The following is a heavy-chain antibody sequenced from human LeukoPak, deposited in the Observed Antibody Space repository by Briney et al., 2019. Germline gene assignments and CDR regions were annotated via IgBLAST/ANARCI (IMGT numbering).Heavy chain of an antibody. V-gene: IGHV1-69*13. CDR2: IIPISGTA. CDR1: GGTFSSYA. D-gene: IGHD3-10*01. CDR3: ARDWVTMVRGVILSNWFDP. J-gene: IGHJ5*02. Sequence: ASVKVSCKASGGTFSSYAISWVRQAPGQGLEWMGGIIPISGTANYAQKFQGRVTITADESTSTAYMELSSLRSEDTAVYYCARDWVTMVRGVILSNWFDPWGQGTLVTVSS.